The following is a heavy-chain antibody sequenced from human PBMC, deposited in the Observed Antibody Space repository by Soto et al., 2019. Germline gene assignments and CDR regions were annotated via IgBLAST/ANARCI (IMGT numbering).Heavy chain of an antibody. CDR3: ARVLTTVTRNYYYYGMDV. CDR1: GYTFTRYG. CDR2: ISDYNGNI. Sequence: QVQLVQSGAEVKKPGASVKVSCKASGYTFTRYGISWVRQAPGQGLEWMGWISDYNGNINYAQKLQGRVTMTTDKSTRTAYRERRSLRSDDTAVYYCARVLTTVTRNYYYYGMDVWGQGTTVTVSS. D-gene: IGHD4-17*01. V-gene: IGHV1-18*01. J-gene: IGHJ6*02.